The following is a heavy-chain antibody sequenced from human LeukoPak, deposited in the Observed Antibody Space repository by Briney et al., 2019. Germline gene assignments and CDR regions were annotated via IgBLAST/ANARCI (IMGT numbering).Heavy chain of an antibody. CDR2: IIPIIGTA. J-gene: IGHJ6*03. CDR1: GGTFSSYL. D-gene: IGHD1-14*01. V-gene: IGHV1-69*13. CDR3: AREPPGIIPYYYYMDV. Sequence: GASVKVSCKASGGTFSSYLISWVRQAPGQGLEWMGGIIPIIGTADYIQKFQDRVTITADESTTTSYMELRSLRSDDTAVYYCAREPPGIIPYYYYMDVWGKGTTVTVSS.